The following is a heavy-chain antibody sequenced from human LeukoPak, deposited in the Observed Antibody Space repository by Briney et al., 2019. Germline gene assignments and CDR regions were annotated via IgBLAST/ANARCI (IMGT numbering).Heavy chain of an antibody. CDR3: ARDLVSAAGFYFDY. D-gene: IGHD6-13*01. Sequence: PGGSLRLSCAASGFTFSSYSMNWVRQAPGKGLEGVSYISSSSSTIYYADSVKGRFTISRDNAKNSLYLQMNSLRAEDTAVYYCARDLVSAAGFYFDYWGQGTLVTVSS. CDR2: ISSSSSTI. V-gene: IGHV3-48*04. CDR1: GFTFSSYS. J-gene: IGHJ4*02.